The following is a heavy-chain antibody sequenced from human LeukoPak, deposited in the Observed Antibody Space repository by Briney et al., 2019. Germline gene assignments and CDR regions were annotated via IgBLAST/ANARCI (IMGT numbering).Heavy chain of an antibody. CDR3: ARDRFAYGGNTDY. J-gene: IGHJ4*02. Sequence: PGGSLRLSCAASGFTFSSYGMHWVRQAPGKGLEWVAVIWYDGSNKYYADSVKGRFTISRDNSKNTLHLQMNSLRAEDTAVYYCARDRFAYGGNTDYWGQGTLVTVSS. V-gene: IGHV3-33*01. CDR1: GFTFSSYG. CDR2: IWYDGSNK. D-gene: IGHD4-23*01.